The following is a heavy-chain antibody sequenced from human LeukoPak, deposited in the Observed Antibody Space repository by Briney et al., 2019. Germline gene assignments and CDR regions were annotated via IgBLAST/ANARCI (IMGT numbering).Heavy chain of an antibody. CDR2: INPSGGST. CDR1: GYTFTIYY. V-gene: IGHV1-46*01. D-gene: IGHD3-16*02. Sequence: GASVKVSCKASGYTFTIYYMHWVRQAPGQGLEWMGIINPSGGSTSYAQKFQGRVTMTRDTSTSTVYMELSSLRSEDTAVYYCAREQGTRAYYDYVWGSYRPYDAFDIWGQGTMVTVSS. CDR3: AREQGTRAYYDYVWGSYRPYDAFDI. J-gene: IGHJ3*02.